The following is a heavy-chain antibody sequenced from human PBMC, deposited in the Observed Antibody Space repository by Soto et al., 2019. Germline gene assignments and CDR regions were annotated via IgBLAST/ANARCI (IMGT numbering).Heavy chain of an antibody. Sequence: PGESLKISCKGSGYSFTSYWISWVRQMPGKGLEWMGRIDPSDSYTNYSPSFQGHVTISADKSISTAYLQWSSLKASDTAVYYCTRPKNELRFYSYNGIDVWGQGTTVTVSS. CDR3: TRPKNELRFYSYNGIDV. V-gene: IGHV5-10-1*01. D-gene: IGHD5-12*01. CDR2: IDPSDSYT. J-gene: IGHJ6*02. CDR1: GYSFTSYW.